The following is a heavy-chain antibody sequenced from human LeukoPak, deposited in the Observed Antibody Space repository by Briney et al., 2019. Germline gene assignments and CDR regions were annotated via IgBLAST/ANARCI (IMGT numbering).Heavy chain of an antibody. CDR1: GGSISSSNW. D-gene: IGHD1-26*01. CDR3: ARGTGIVGAYYFDY. J-gene: IGHJ4*02. CDR2: IYHSGST. Sequence: SETLSLTCAVSGGSISSSNWWSWVRQPPGKGLEWIGEIYHSGSTNYNPSLKSRVTISVDKSKNQFSLKLSSVTAADTAVYYCARGTGIVGAYYFDYWGQGTLVTVSS. V-gene: IGHV4-4*02.